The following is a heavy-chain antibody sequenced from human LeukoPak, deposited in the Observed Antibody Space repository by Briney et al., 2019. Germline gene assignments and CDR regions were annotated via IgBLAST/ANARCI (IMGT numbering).Heavy chain of an antibody. J-gene: IGHJ5*02. CDR2: INPNTGAT. V-gene: IGHV1-2*02. Sequence: ASVKVSCKASGYTFTGYYMHWVRQAPGQGLEWMGWINPNTGATKYAEKFQGRVTMTGDTSISTGYMELSSLRSDDTAVYSCARKYDILTGYDNWFDPWGQGTLVTVSS. D-gene: IGHD3-9*01. CDR1: GYTFTGYY. CDR3: ARKYDILTGYDNWFDP.